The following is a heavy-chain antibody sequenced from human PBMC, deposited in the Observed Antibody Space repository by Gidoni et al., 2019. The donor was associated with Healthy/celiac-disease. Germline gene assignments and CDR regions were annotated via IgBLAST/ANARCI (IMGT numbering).Heavy chain of an antibody. CDR1: GFTFSSYE. Sequence: EVQLVESGGGLVQPGGSLRLSCAASGFTFSSYEMNWVRQAPGKGLEWVSYISSSGSTIYYADSVKGRFTISRDNAKNSLYLQMNSLRAEDTAVYYCARRELVVYAMFGYWGQGTLVTVSS. V-gene: IGHV3-48*03. CDR3: ARRELVVYAMFGY. D-gene: IGHD2-8*02. J-gene: IGHJ4*02. CDR2: ISSSGSTI.